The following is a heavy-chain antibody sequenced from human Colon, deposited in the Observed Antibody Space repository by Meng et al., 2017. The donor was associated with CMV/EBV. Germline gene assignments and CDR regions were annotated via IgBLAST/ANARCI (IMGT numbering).Heavy chain of an antibody. D-gene: IGHD3-3*01. Sequence: SQTRSLTGAVYGGSFSGYYWSWIRQPPGKGLEWIGEINHSGSTNYNPSLKSRVTISVDTSKNQFSLKLSSVTAADTAVYYCARLRLWSGYYYYYGMDVWGQGTTVTVSS. CDR1: GGSFSGYY. CDR2: INHSGST. V-gene: IGHV4-34*01. J-gene: IGHJ6*02. CDR3: ARLRLWSGYYYYYGMDV.